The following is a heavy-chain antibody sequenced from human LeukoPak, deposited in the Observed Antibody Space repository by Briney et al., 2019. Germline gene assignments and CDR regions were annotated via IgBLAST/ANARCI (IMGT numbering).Heavy chain of an antibody. V-gene: IGHV1-2*02. D-gene: IGHD3-10*01. CDR2: INPNSGGT. J-gene: IGHJ4*02. CDR3: ARDTQIRFRRFDY. Sequence: ASVKVSCKASGYTFTGYYMHWVRQAPGQGLEWKGWINPNSGGTNYAQKFQGRVTMTRDTSISTAYMELSRLRSDDTAVYYCARDTQIRFRRFDYSGQGTLVTVSS. CDR1: GYTFTGYY.